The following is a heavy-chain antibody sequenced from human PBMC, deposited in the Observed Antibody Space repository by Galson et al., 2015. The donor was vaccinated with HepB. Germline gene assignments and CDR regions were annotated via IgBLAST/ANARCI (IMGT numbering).Heavy chain of an antibody. CDR1: GFTFSDHY. D-gene: IGHD1-1*01. Sequence: SLRLSCAASGFTFSDHYMDWVRQAPGKGLEWVGRIRNKANHYTTEYAASVKGRFSISRDASKNSLYLQMNSLKTEDTAFYHCARGESTGNPKVNFDYWGQGTLVTVSP. CDR2: IRNKANHYTT. J-gene: IGHJ4*02. CDR3: ARGESTGNPKVNFDY. V-gene: IGHV3-72*01.